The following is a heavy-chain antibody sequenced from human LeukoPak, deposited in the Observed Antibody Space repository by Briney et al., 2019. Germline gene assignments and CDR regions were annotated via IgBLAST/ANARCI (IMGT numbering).Heavy chain of an antibody. CDR2: INHSGST. CDR3: ARAGFALAPHRGTPFDY. CDR1: GESFSDYY. J-gene: IGHJ4*02. Sequence: PSETLSLTCAVYGESFSDYYWSWIRQPPGKWLEWIGEINHSGSTNYSPSLKSRVTISVNTSKNQFSLKLTSVTAADTAVYYCARAGFALAPHRGTPFDYWGQGTLVTVSS. V-gene: IGHV4-34*01. D-gene: IGHD6-6*01.